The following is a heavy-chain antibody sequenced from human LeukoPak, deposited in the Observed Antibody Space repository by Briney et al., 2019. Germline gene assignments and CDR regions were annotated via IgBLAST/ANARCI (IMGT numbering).Heavy chain of an antibody. Sequence: GGSLRLSCAASGFTFSSYSMNWVRQAPGKGLEWVSSISSSSSYIYYADSLKGRFTISGDNAKNSLYLQMNSLRAEDTAVYYCARIAVAGFDYWGQGTLVTVSS. CDR1: GFTFSSYS. CDR2: ISSSSSYI. V-gene: IGHV3-21*01. J-gene: IGHJ4*02. CDR3: ARIAVAGFDY. D-gene: IGHD6-19*01.